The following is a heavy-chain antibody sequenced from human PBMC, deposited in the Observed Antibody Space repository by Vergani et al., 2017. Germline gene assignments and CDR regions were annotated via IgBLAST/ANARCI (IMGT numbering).Heavy chain of an antibody. D-gene: IGHD3-9*01. Sequence: QVQLVQSGAELKKPGASVSVSCKGSSHTFQTYGISWVRQAPGKGLEWMAWIRPYTGHTIYAQKLQGRVTMTTDTSTSTAYMELRSLRSDDTAVYYCARDRTHYDILTGYYNDGGVFDYWGQGTLVTVSS. CDR2: IRPYTGHT. J-gene: IGHJ4*02. CDR3: ARDRTHYDILTGYYNDGGVFDY. CDR1: SHTFQTYG. V-gene: IGHV1-18*01.